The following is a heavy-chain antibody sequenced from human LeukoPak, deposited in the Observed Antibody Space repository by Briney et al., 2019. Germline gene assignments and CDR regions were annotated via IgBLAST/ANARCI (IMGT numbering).Heavy chain of an antibody. V-gene: IGHV3-74*01. CDR2: IKGDGSHT. CDR1: GFTFSNYW. J-gene: IGHJ4*02. CDR3: ARVYSSSWEYYFDY. D-gene: IGHD6-13*01. Sequence: GGSLRLSCAASGFTFSNYWMHWVRQAPGKGLVWVSRIKGDGSHTVYADSVKGRFTISRDNAKNSLYLQMNSLRAEDTAVYYCARVYSSSWEYYFDYWGQGTLVTVSS.